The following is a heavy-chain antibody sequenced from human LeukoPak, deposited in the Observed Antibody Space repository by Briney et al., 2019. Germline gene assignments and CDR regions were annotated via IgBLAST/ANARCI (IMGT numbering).Heavy chain of an antibody. CDR3: ARVRGRDGYNYGYFDY. Sequence: PGGSLRLSCAASGFTVGSNYMSWVRQAPGKGLEWVSVIYSGGSTYYADSVKGRFTISRDNSKNTLYLQMNSLRAEDTAVYYCARVRGRDGYNYGYFDYWGQGTLVTVSS. J-gene: IGHJ4*02. D-gene: IGHD5-24*01. CDR2: IYSGGST. V-gene: IGHV3-53*01. CDR1: GFTVGSNY.